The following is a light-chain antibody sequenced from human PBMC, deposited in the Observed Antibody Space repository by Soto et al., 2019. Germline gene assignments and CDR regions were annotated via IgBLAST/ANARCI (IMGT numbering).Light chain of an antibody. V-gene: IGKV1-5*01. J-gene: IGKJ2*03. CDR1: QSISSW. CDR2: DAT. CDR3: QVYDSDAYC. Sequence: DIQMTQSPSPRSASVGDRVTITCRASQSISSWLAWYHQKLGKAPNLLIYDATSLESGVPSSFSGSGSGTEISLTISSLQPYDCATYYAQVYDSDAYCVGQGTKLEI.